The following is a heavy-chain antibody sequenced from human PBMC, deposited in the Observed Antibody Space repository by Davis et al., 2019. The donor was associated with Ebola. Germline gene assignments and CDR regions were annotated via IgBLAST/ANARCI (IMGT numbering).Heavy chain of an antibody. CDR2: INPYSGGT. D-gene: IGHD3-10*01. CDR1: GYTFTASY. CDR3: ARLWFGEVGFDY. Sequence: ASVKVSCKASGYTFTASYMHWVRQAPGQGLEWMGRINPYSGGTNYAQKFQGRVTMTRDTSISTAYMELSRLRSDDTAVYYCARLWFGEVGFDYWGQGTLVTVSS. J-gene: IGHJ4*02. V-gene: IGHV1-2*06.